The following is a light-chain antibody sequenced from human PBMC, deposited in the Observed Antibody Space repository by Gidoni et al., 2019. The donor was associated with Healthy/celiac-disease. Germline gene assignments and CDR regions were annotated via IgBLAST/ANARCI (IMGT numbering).Light chain of an antibody. Sequence: EIVLTQSPGTLSLSPGERATIACRASQRVSSSYLAWYKQQPGQAPRILIYCASSRVTSIPDRVSGRGAGTDFSPTIIRLVPDDVAVYYCQQYGSTPPLTFGGGTKVEIK. CDR2: CAS. V-gene: IGKV3-20*01. CDR1: QRVSSSY. J-gene: IGKJ4*01. CDR3: QQYGSTPPLT.